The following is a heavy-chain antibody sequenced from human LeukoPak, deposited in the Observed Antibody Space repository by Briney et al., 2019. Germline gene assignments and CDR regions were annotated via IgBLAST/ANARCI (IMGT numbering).Heavy chain of an antibody. CDR2: IYTSGST. CDR3: ATESGYSSSWFDY. CDR1: GGSISSYY. J-gene: IGHJ4*02. Sequence: SETLSLTCTVSGGSISSYYWSWIRQPPGKGLEWIGYIYTSGSTNYNPSLKSRVNISVDTSKNQFSLKLSSVSAADTAVYYCATESGYSSSWFDYWGQGTLVTVSS. V-gene: IGHV4-4*09. D-gene: IGHD6-13*01.